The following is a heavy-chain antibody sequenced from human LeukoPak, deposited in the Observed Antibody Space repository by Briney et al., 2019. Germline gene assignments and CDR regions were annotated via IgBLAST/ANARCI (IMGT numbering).Heavy chain of an antibody. Sequence: GASVKVSCKASGGTFSSYAISWVRQAPGQGLEWMGRIIPIFGTANYAQKFQGRVTITTDESTSTAYMELSSLRSEDTAVYYCACTTPLKYNWNDPTRFDYWGQGTLVTVSS. J-gene: IGHJ4*02. CDR3: ACTTPLKYNWNDPTRFDY. D-gene: IGHD1-20*01. CDR2: IIPIFGTA. V-gene: IGHV1-69*05. CDR1: GGTFSSYA.